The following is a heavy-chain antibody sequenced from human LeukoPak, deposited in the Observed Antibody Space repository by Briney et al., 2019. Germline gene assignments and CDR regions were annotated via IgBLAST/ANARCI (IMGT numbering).Heavy chain of an antibody. CDR2: LNPNTGDT. J-gene: IGHJ4*02. D-gene: IGHD2-15*01. CDR3: ARDPDSGPDL. CDR1: GYNFAHYH. Sequence: GASVKVSCKASGYNFAHYHTHWVRQAPGQGLEWMGSLNPNTGDTLLPQKFQGRVTMTRDTSITIGYMELSSLTFDDTGAYYCARDPDSGPDLWGQGTLVTVAS. V-gene: IGHV1-2*02.